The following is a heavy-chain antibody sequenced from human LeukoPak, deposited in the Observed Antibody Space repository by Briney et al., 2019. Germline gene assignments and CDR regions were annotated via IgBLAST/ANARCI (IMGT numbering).Heavy chain of an antibody. CDR3: ARSKPDNYYDSGGDAFDI. D-gene: IGHD3-22*01. J-gene: IGHJ3*02. Sequence: SETLSLTCTVSGGSISSYYWSWIRQPPGKGLEWIGYIYYSGSTNYNPSLKSRVTISVDTSKNQFSLKLSSVTAADTAVYYCARSKPDNYYDSGGDAFDIWGQGTMVTVSS. V-gene: IGHV4-59*01. CDR1: GGSISSYY. CDR2: IYYSGST.